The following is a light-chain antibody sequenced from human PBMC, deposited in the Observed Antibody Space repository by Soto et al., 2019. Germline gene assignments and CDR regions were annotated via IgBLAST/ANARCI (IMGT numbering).Light chain of an antibody. CDR3: SSYTSSSRVV. V-gene: IGLV2-14*01. Sequence: QSALTQPASVSGSPGQSITISRTGTSSDVGGYNYVSWYQQHPGKAPKLMIYEVSNRPSGVSNRFSGSKSGNTASLTISGLQAEDEADYYCSSYTSSSRVVFGGGTKVTVL. J-gene: IGLJ2*01. CDR1: SSDVGGYNY. CDR2: EVS.